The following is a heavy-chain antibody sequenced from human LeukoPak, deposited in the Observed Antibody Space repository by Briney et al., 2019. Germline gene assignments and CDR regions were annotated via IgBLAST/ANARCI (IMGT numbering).Heavy chain of an antibody. CDR2: ITSSGSV. Sequence: GGSLRLSCAASGFNLNDYYMSWIRQAPGKGLEWISYITSSGSVYYSDSVKGRFTISRDAVSESLYLQMNRLAVEDTAVYFCTRDQDAGYALGHWGQGTLVIVSS. J-gene: IGHJ4*02. CDR1: GFNLNDYY. CDR3: TRDQDAGYALGH. D-gene: IGHD5-18*01. V-gene: IGHV3-11*01.